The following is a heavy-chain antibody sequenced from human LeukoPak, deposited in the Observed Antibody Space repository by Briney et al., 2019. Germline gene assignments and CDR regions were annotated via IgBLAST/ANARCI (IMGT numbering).Heavy chain of an antibody. V-gene: IGHV3-11*04. CDR3: ASYYYDSSGYRNY. Sequence: KPGGSLRLSCAASGFTFSDYYMSWIRQAPGKGLEWVSYISGSGSTIYYADSVKGRFTVSRDNAVNSLYLQMNSLRGEDTAVYYCASYYYDSSGYRNYWGQGTLVTVPS. CDR1: GFTFSDYY. J-gene: IGHJ4*02. CDR2: ISGSGSTI. D-gene: IGHD3-22*01.